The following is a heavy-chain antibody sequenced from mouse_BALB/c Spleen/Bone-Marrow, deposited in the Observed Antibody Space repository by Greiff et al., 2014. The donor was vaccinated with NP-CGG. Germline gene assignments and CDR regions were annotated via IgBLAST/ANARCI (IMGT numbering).Heavy chain of an antibody. CDR2: INPYNDYT. V-gene: IGHV1-14*01. J-gene: IGHJ3*01. CDR1: GYTFTSYI. D-gene: IGHD2-14*01. CDR3: ARLGPYFRYDVAY. Sequence: EVQVVESGPELVKPGASVKMSCKASGYTFTSYIIHWVKQKPGQGLVWIGYINPYNDYTKYNEKFKGKATLTSDRSSSTAYMELSSLTSEDSAVYYCARLGPYFRYDVAYWGQGTLVTVSA.